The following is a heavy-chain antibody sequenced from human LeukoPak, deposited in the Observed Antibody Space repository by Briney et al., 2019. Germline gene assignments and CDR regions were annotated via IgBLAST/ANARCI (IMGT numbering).Heavy chain of an antibody. CDR3: ARETGYSSGLGRGAFDY. V-gene: IGHV4-4*02. CDR2: VNLQGST. D-gene: IGHD5-18*01. Sequence: KSSETLSLTCGVSGGSISNTNWWTWFRQPPGKGLEWIGEVNLQGSTNYNPSLKSRVAISVDKSENHISLKLTSVTAADTAVYYCARETGYSSGLGRGAFDYWGQGTLVTVSS. CDR1: GGSISNTNW. J-gene: IGHJ4*02.